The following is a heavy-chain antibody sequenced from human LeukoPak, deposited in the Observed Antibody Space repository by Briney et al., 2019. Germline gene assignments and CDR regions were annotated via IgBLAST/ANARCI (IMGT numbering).Heavy chain of an antibody. CDR1: GYSFTNYW. J-gene: IGHJ3*02. CDR3: ARPLEMATLSGLHI. D-gene: IGHD5-24*01. Sequence: GESLKISCKGSGYSFTNYWIAWVRQMPGKGLEWMGIIYPGDSDTRYSSSFQGQVTISADKSISTAYLQWSSLKASDTAMYYCARPLEMATLSGLHIWGQGTMVTVSS. V-gene: IGHV5-51*01. CDR2: IYPGDSDT.